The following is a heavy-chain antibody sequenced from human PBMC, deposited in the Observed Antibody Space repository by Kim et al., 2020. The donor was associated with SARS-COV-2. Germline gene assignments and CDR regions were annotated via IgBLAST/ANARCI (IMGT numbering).Heavy chain of an antibody. D-gene: IGHD6-13*01. Sequence: YNPSLKSRVTISVGTSKNQFSLRLSSVTAADTAVYYCARAGSSSWYVYDYWGQGTLVTVSS. V-gene: IGHV4-39*07. J-gene: IGHJ4*02. CDR3: ARAGSSSWYVYDY.